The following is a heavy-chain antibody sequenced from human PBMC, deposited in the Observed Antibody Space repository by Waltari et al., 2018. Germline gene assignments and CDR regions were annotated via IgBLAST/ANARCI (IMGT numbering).Heavy chain of an antibody. V-gene: IGHV1-69*08. CDR3: ARDPIAAAGTGGNWFDP. J-gene: IGHJ5*02. CDR2: IIPIFGTA. D-gene: IGHD6-13*01. Sequence: QVQLVQSGAEVKKPGSSVKVSCKASGGTFSSYAISWVRQAPGQGLEWMGRIIPIFGTANYAQKFQGRVTITADKSTSTAYMELSSLRSEDTAVYYCARDPIAAAGTGGNWFDPWGQGTLVTVSS. CDR1: GGTFSSYA.